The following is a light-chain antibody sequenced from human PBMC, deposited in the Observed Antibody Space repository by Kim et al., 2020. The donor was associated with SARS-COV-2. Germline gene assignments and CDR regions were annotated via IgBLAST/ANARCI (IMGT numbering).Light chain of an antibody. Sequence: VAMGQTVRITCQGDRLRRYDATWYQQKPGQAPILVIYGKNNRPSGIPDRFSGSSSGNTASLTITGTQAGDEADYYCNSRDSNDNVVFGGGTKLTVL. CDR1: RLRRYD. CDR2: GKN. J-gene: IGLJ2*01. V-gene: IGLV3-19*01. CDR3: NSRDSNDNVV.